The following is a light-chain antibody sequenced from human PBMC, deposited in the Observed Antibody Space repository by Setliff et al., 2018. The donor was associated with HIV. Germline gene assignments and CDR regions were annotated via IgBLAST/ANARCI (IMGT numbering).Light chain of an antibody. CDR3: CSHAGSGTYI. Sequence: QSVLTRPRSVSGSPGQTVTISCVGTSNDIGAYRYVSWYQQQPGKAPRPIIYDVSKRHSGVPDRFSGSRSGNTASLTIFGLQAEDEGDYFCCSHAGSGTYIFATGTKVTVL. J-gene: IGLJ1*01. CDR1: SNDIGAYRY. CDR2: DVS. V-gene: IGLV2-11*01.